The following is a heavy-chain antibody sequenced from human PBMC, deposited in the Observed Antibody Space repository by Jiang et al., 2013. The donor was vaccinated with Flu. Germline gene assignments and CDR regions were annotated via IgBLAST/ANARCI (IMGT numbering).Heavy chain of an antibody. J-gene: IGHJ4*02. CDR2: IYYSGST. V-gene: IGHV4-59*01. CDR1: GGSITSYY. Sequence: SLTCTVSGGSITSYYWSWIRQAPGKGLEWIGYIYYSGSTNYNPSLKSRVTISLDTSKNQFSLKLTSVTTADTAMYFCARGPTRYYFDYWGQGALVTVSS. CDR3: ARGPTRYYFDY.